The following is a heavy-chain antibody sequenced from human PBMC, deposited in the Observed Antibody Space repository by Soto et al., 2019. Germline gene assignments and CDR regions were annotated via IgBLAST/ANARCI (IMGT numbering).Heavy chain of an antibody. CDR2: ISSSGGST. V-gene: IGHV3-23*01. CDR1: GFTFSSYT. D-gene: IGHD3-10*01. CDR3: AKGGGEY. Sequence: EVQLLESGGGLVQPGGSLRLSCAASGFTFSSYTMSWVRQGPGKGLEWVSGISSSGGSTVYADSVKGRFTISRDNFKNTLYLQMNSLRAEDTAVYYCAKGGGEYWGQGPPVTVSS. J-gene: IGHJ4*02.